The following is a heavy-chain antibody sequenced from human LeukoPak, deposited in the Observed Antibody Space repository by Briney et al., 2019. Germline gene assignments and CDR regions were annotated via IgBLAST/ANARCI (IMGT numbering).Heavy chain of an antibody. Sequence: SETLSLTCTVSGGSISAYYWSWIRQPPGKGLEWIGDVFYTGATNCNPSLESRVTISVDTSKNQFSLNLTSVTAADAAVYYCARLTRHYFVFWGRGTPVAVSS. J-gene: IGHJ4*02. CDR2: VFYTGAT. V-gene: IGHV4-59*08. CDR3: ARLTRHYFVF. CDR1: GGSISAYY.